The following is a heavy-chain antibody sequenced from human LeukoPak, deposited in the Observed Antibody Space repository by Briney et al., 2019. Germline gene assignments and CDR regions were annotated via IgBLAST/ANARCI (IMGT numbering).Heavy chain of an antibody. V-gene: IGHV3-23*01. Sequence: GGSLRLSCAASGFTFSSYAMSWVRQAPGKGLEWVSTLSGSGGGGTYYADSVRGRFTISRDNSKNTLYLQMNSLRAEDTALYYCAKVIRGLDYFDYWGQGTLVTVSS. D-gene: IGHD3-10*01. CDR3: AKVIRGLDYFDY. J-gene: IGHJ4*02. CDR1: GFTFSSYA. CDR2: LSGSGGGGT.